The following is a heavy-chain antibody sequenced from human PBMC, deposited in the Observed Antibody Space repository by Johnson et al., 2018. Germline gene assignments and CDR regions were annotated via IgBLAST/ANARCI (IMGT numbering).Heavy chain of an antibody. J-gene: IGHJ3*01. CDR3: ARDRLRQSAGWYDAFEF. CDR1: GFTFSDYA. Sequence: VQLVETGGGVVQPGTSLRLSCAASGFTFSDYAISWVRQAPGKGLEWVSVIAYDDINKSYADSVRGRFRISRYNSKTTVYLQIDILRPADTAMYYCARDRLRQSAGWYDAFEFWGQGTMVIVSS. D-gene: IGHD6-19*01. CDR2: IAYDDINK. V-gene: IGHV3-30-3*01.